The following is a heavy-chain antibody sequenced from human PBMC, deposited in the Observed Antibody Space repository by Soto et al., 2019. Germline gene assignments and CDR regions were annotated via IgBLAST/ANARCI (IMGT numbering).Heavy chain of an antibody. CDR3: ASLGVGDWANYYYYYGMDV. CDR1: GFTFGSYA. J-gene: IGHJ6*02. D-gene: IGHD2-21*02. Sequence: EVHLLESGGGLVQPGGSLRLSCAASGFTFGSYAMSWVRLAPGKGLEWVSAVTANGGSTYSADSVKGRFTISRDNSKNTLFLQMNSLRAEDTAVYYCASLGVGDWANYYYYYGMDVWGQGTTVTVSS. V-gene: IGHV3-23*01. CDR2: VTANGGST.